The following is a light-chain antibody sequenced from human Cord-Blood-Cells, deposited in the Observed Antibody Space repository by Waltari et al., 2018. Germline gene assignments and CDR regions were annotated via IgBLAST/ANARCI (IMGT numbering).Light chain of an antibody. Sequence: QSALTQPASVSGSPGQSITISCTGTSSDVGSYNLVSWYQQHPGEAPKLISYEVSKRHSGVSNRCSGSKSGNTASLTISGLQAEDEADYYCCSYAGSSTWVFGGGTKLTVL. J-gene: IGLJ3*02. V-gene: IGLV2-23*02. CDR1: SSDVGSYNL. CDR3: CSYAGSSTWV. CDR2: EVS.